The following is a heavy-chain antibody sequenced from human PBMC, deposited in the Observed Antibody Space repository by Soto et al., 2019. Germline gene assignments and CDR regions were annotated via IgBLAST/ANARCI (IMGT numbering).Heavy chain of an antibody. CDR1: VGSVTSNNW. V-gene: IGHV4-4*02. D-gene: IGHD1-7*01. CDR2: IYRTGST. J-gene: IGHJ4*02. CDR3: ASRDPGTSVDY. Sequence: SETLSLTCAVSVGSVTSNNWWTWVRQPPGQGLEWIGEIYRTGSTNYNPSLKSRVTISLDKSENQFSLKVTSLTAADTAVYYCASRDPGTSVDYWGQGTLVTVSS.